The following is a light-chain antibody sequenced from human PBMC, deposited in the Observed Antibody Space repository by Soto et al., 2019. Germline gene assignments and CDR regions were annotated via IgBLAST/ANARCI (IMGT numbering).Light chain of an antibody. CDR1: SNEVGNYNY. J-gene: IGLJ1*01. Sequence: QSVLTQPASVSGSPGQSITISCTGTSNEVGNYNYVSWYQQHPGKAPKLMIYDVSNRPSGVSNRFSGSKSGITASLTFSGLQAEDEADYYCSSYTSSSTYVFGTGTKVTVL. V-gene: IGLV2-14*01. CDR3: SSYTSSSTYV. CDR2: DVS.